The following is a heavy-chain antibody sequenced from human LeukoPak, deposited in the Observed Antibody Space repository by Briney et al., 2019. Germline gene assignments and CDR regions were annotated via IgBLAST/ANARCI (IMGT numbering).Heavy chain of an antibody. CDR1: GGSISSGGYY. V-gene: IGHV4-31*03. J-gene: IGHJ4*02. CDR2: IYYSGST. CDR3: ARGVEWYYYGSGSYGYYFDY. D-gene: IGHD3-10*01. Sequence: SETLSLTCTVSGGSISSGGYYWSWIRQHPGKGLEWIGYIYYSGSTYYNPSLKSRVTISVDTSKNKFSLKLSSVTAADTAVYYCARGVEWYYYGSGSYGYYFDYWGQGTLVTVSS.